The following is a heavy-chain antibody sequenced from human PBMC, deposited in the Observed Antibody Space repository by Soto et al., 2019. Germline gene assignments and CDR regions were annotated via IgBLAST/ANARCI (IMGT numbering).Heavy chain of an antibody. CDR3: SIVTADGMDV. D-gene: IGHD2-15*01. V-gene: IGHV1-69*01. CDR2: IIPVYGTP. J-gene: IGHJ6*02. CDR1: GGTFSNYA. Sequence: QVQLEQSGAEVKKPGSSLKVSCKATGGTFSNYAISWVLQAHGQGLEWMAGIIPVYGTPNDAQRFQARVTIIADESTTTAYMEVHSLRSEITAIYYCSIVTADGMDVWGPGTTLIVSS.